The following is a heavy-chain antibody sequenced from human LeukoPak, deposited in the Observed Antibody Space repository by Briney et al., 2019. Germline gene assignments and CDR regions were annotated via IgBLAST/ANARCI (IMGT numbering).Heavy chain of an antibody. J-gene: IGHJ6*03. CDR3: TRDRHSYYFASGSYHKGYMDV. V-gene: IGHV3-49*04. CDR2: IRSKESGGTT. CDR1: GITFGDYG. Sequence: GGSLRLSCTASGITFGDYGMSWVRQAPGKGLEWVGFIRSKESGGTTEYAASVKGRFTISRDDSKSIAYLQMNSLKTEDTAMYYCTRDRHSYYFASGSYHKGYMDVWGKGTTVTVSS. D-gene: IGHD3-10*01.